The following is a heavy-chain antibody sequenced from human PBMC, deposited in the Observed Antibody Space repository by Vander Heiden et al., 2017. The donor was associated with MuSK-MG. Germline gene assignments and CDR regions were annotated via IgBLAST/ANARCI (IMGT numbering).Heavy chain of an antibody. J-gene: IGHJ4*02. CDR1: GGSFRGYY. Sequence: QVQLQQWGAGLLEPSATLSLTCAAHGGSFRGYYWSWVRQPPGKGLEWIGEINHSGSTNYNPSLKSRVTISVDTSKNQFSLKLSSVTAADTAVYYCARVTCYYCSGSYRRPYDYWGQGTLVTVSS. V-gene: IGHV4-34*01. CDR2: INHSGST. CDR3: ARVTCYYCSGSYRRPYDY. D-gene: IGHD3-10*01.